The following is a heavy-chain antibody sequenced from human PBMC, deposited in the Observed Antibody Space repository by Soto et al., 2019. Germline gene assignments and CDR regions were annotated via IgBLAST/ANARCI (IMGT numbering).Heavy chain of an antibody. CDR1: GYTFTSYA. V-gene: IGHV1-3*01. J-gene: IGHJ4*02. Sequence: QVQLVQSGAEVKKPGASVKVSCKASGYTFTSYAMHWVRQAPGQRLEWMGWINAGNGNTKYSQKFQGRVTITRDTAASTAYMELSSLRSEDTAVYCCARGVDYYDSSGYNDYWGQGTLVTVSS. CDR3: ARGVDYYDSSGYNDY. D-gene: IGHD3-22*01. CDR2: INAGNGNT.